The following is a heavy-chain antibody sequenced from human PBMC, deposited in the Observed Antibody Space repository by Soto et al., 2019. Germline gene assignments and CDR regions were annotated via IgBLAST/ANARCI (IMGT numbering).Heavy chain of an antibody. CDR1: GYSFTSYW. CDR3: AGRFPYSSSSGRYYYYGMDV. D-gene: IGHD6-6*01. J-gene: IGHJ6*02. Sequence: GESLKISCKGSGYSFTSYWIGWVRQMPGKGLEWMGIIYPGDSDTRYSPSFQGQVTISADKSISTAYLQWSSLKASDTAMYYCAGRFPYSSSSGRYYYYGMDVWGQGTTVTVSS. V-gene: IGHV5-51*01. CDR2: IYPGDSDT.